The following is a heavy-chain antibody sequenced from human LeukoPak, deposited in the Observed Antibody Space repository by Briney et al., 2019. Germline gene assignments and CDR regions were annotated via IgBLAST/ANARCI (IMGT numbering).Heavy chain of an antibody. CDR3: ARLAYYYDSSGYYSDY. D-gene: IGHD3-22*01. CDR1: GYTFTSYY. J-gene: IGHJ4*02. Sequence: GASVKVSCKASGYTFTSYYMHWVRQAPGQGLEWMGGIIPIFGTANYAQKFQGRVTITADESTSTAYMELSSLRSEDTAVYYCARLAYYYDSSGYYSDYWGQGTLVTVSP. CDR2: IIPIFGTA. V-gene: IGHV1-69*13.